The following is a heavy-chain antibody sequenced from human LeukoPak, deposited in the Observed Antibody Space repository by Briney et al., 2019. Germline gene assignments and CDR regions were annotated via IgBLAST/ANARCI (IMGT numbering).Heavy chain of an antibody. Sequence: SETLSLTCTVSGGSISSGGYYWSWLRQHPGKGLEWIGYIYYSGSTYYNPSLKSRVTISVDTSKNQSSLKLSSVTAADTAVYYCARAGYEGPFDYWGQGTLVTVSS. CDR1: GGSISSGGYY. D-gene: IGHD2-15*01. CDR2: IYYSGST. V-gene: IGHV4-31*03. CDR3: ARAGYEGPFDY. J-gene: IGHJ4*02.